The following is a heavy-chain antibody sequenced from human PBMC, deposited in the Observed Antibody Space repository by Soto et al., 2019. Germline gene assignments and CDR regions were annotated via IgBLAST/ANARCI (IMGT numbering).Heavy chain of an antibody. CDR1: GGSISSGGYS. J-gene: IGHJ5*02. V-gene: IGHV4-30-2*02. Sequence: SETLSLTCAVSGGSISSGGYSWSRIRQPPGKGLEGIGYIYHSGSIYYNPSLQGRVTMTTDTSTSTAYMELRSLRSDDTAVYYCARLERRFYSTYHYDFWSGSRRFDPWGQGTLVTVSS. D-gene: IGHD3-3*01. CDR3: ARLERRFYSTYHYDFWSGSRRFDP. CDR2: IYHSGSI.